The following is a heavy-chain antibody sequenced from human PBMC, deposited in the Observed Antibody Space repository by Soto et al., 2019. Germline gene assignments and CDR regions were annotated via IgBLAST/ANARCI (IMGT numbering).Heavy chain of an antibody. D-gene: IGHD3-22*01. V-gene: IGHV1-18*04. Sequence: ASVKVSCKASGYTFTSYGISWVRQAPGQGLEWVGWISAYNGNTNYAQKLQGRVTMTTDTSTSTAYMELRSLRSDDTAVYYCARDQAEGYYDSSGYFNYWGQGTLVTVSS. CDR3: ARDQAEGYYDSSGYFNY. CDR2: ISAYNGNT. J-gene: IGHJ4*02. CDR1: GYTFTSYG.